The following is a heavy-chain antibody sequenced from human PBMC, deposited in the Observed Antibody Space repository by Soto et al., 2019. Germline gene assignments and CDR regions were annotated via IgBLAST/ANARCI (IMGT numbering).Heavy chain of an antibody. CDR1: GGTFNSYV. Sequence: QVQLVQSGAEVKKPGSSVKVSCKASGGTFNSYVINWVRQAPGQGLEWMGGIIPFFGTAEYAQKFQGRVTITADEAASTAYMELSSLKPGDTAVYNCAGTHFDTSGYYPSALEYWGQGTQVSVSS. V-gene: IGHV1-69*01. CDR2: IIPFFGTA. CDR3: AGTHFDTSGYYPSALEY. J-gene: IGHJ4*02. D-gene: IGHD3-22*01.